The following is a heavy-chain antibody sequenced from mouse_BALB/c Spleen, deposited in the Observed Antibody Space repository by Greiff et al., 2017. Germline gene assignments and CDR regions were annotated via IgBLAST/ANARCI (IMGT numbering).Heavy chain of an antibody. D-gene: IGHD1-2*01. Sequence: QVQLQQSGPGLVAPSQSLSITCTVSGFSLTSYGVSWVRQPPGKGLEWLGVIWGDGSTNYHSALISRLSISKDNSKSQVFLKLNSLQTDDTATYYCAKEGIYYGYVGKYYAMDYWGEGTSVTVSS. CDR2: IWGDGST. V-gene: IGHV2-3*01. J-gene: IGHJ4*01. CDR3: AKEGIYYGYVGKYYAMDY. CDR1: GFSLTSYG.